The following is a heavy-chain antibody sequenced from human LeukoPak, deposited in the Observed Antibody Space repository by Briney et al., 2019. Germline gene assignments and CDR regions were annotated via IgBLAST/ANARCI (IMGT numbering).Heavy chain of an antibody. V-gene: IGHV3-23*01. D-gene: IGHD6-19*01. CDR2: ISGGGDAT. CDR3: SRAHSGYSRAWDDAFDI. CDR1: GFNFRTYA. Sequence: GGSLRLSCAASGFNFRTYAMTWVRQAPGKGLEWVSAISGGGDATYYADSVKGRFTTSRDNAKNSLYLQMNSLRAEDTAVYFCSRAHSGYSRAWDDAFDIWGQGTMVTVSS. J-gene: IGHJ3*02.